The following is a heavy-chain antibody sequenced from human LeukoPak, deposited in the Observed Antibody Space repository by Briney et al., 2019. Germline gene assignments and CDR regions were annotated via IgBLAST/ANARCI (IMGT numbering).Heavy chain of an antibody. D-gene: IGHD3/OR15-3a*01. Sequence: GGSLRLSCAASGFTFSSYWMTCVRQAPGKGLEWVVNIQEDGSEKYYVDSVKGRFTISRDNAKNSVYLQMDSLRAEDTAVYYCARGGPKGAFDIWGQGTMVTVSS. CDR3: ARGGPKGAFDI. V-gene: IGHV3-7*01. CDR2: IQEDGSEK. CDR1: GFTFSSYW. J-gene: IGHJ3*02.